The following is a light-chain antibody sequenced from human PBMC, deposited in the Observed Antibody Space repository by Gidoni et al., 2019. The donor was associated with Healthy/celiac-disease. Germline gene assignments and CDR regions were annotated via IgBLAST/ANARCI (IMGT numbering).Light chain of an antibody. CDR3: QQYGSSPWT. CDR1: QSVSSSY. J-gene: IGKJ1*01. CDR2: GAS. V-gene: IGKV3-20*01. Sequence: ETELPQSPGTLSLSPGERATLSCRASQSVSSSYLAWYQQKPGQAPRLLIDGASSRATGIPDRFSGSGSGTDFTLTISRLEPEDFAVYYCQQYGSSPWTFGQGTKVEIK.